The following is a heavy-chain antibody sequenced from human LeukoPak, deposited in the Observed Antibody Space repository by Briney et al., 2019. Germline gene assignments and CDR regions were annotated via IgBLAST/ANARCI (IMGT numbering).Heavy chain of an antibody. CDR3: ARDHLSAYGGLRADY. J-gene: IGHJ4*02. CDR2: ITSSSSYI. V-gene: IGHV3-21*01. Sequence: PGGALRLSCAASGFTFSSYSMNWVRQAPGKGLEWVSSITSSSSYIYYADSVKGRFTISRDNAKNSLFLQMNSLRADDTAVYYCARDHLSAYGGLRADYWSQGSLVTVSS. CDR1: GFTFSSYS. D-gene: IGHD4-23*01.